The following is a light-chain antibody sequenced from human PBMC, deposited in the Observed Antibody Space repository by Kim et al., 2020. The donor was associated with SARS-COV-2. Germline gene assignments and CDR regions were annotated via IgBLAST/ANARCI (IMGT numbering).Light chain of an antibody. Sequence: LTHGDRATLACRASQSVSRNYVAWYQQKLGQAPRLLIHGASSRATGIPLRFTGSGSGTDFTLTITRLEPDDLAVYFCLQYGSSWTFGQGTKVDIK. CDR3: LQYGSSWT. V-gene: IGKV3-20*01. CDR2: GAS. CDR1: QSVSRNY. J-gene: IGKJ1*01.